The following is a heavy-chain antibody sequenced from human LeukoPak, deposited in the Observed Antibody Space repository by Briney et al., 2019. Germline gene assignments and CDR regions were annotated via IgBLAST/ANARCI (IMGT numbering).Heavy chain of an antibody. CDR1: GFTFGDYY. CDR2: IDWNGSHK. D-gene: IGHD2-2*01. J-gene: IGHJ3*01. V-gene: IGHV3-9*01. Sequence: GTSLRLSCAASGFTFGDYYMHWVRQIPGKGLEWVSDIDWNGSHKVYADSVKGRFTISRANAKNFLYLQMSSLSAEDRALYYCAKDRTSTIAGAFDFGGQGTMVTVSS. CDR3: AKDRTSTIAGAFDF.